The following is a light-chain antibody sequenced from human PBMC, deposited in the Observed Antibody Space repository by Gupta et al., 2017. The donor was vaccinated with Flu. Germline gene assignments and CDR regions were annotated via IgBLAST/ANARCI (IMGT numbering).Light chain of an antibody. CDR1: SSNIGSNY. CDR2: RNN. Sequence: SVLTQPPSASGPPGQRVTISCSGSSSNIGSNYVYWYQQLPGTAPKLLIYRNNQRPSVVPERFSGSKSGTSAPLASSGLRADDEADYYCAAGDDSRRGYVFGTGTNVTVL. CDR3: AAGDDSRRGYV. V-gene: IGLV1-47*01. J-gene: IGLJ1*01.